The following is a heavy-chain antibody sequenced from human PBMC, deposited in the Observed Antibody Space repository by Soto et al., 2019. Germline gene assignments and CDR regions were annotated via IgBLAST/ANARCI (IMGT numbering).Heavy chain of an antibody. Sequence: QVQLVQSGSEGKEPGASMKISCQASGYTFTRYDITWVRQATGQGLEWMGWMNPQTGNTAYAEKFQGRVTMTRSTSINTAYMELSGLRSEETAVYYCARLSEESSSSNYYYFYMDVWGKGSTVTVSS. J-gene: IGHJ6*03. CDR2: MNPQTGNT. CDR1: GYTFTRYD. V-gene: IGHV1-8*01. D-gene: IGHD6-6*01. CDR3: ARLSEESSSSNYYYFYMDV.